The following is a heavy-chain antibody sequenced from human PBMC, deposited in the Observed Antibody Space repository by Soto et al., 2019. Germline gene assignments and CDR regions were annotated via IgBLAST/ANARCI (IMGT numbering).Heavy chain of an antibody. V-gene: IGHV6-1*01. CDR3: AREAKVTTIFGVAPTGGFDP. D-gene: IGHD3-3*01. CDR1: GDSVSSNSAA. J-gene: IGHJ5*02. Sequence: SQTLSLTCAISGDSVSSNSAAWNWIRQSPSRGLEWLGRTYYRSKWYNDYAVSVKSRITINPDTSKNQFSLQLNSVTPEDTAVYYCAREAKVTTIFGVAPTGGFDPWGQGTLVTVSS. CDR2: TYYRSKWYN.